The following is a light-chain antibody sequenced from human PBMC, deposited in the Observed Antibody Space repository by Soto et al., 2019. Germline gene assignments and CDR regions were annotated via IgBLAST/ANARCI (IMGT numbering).Light chain of an antibody. Sequence: EIVLTQSPDTLSLSPGERATLSCRASQRVDNNYLAWYQQKPGQAPRPLIYAASSRAPGIPDRFSGSGSGTEFTLTISTLQSEDSAIYYCHQYKNWPWTFGQGTKVDIK. J-gene: IGKJ1*01. CDR3: HQYKNWPWT. CDR2: AAS. CDR1: QRVDNNY. V-gene: IGKV3D-20*02.